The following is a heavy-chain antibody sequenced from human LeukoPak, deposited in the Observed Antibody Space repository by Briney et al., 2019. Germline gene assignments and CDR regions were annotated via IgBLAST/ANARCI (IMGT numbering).Heavy chain of an antibody. CDR3: AKDLSMGYCSGGSCGGIDY. CDR2: IRYDGSNK. D-gene: IGHD2-15*01. J-gene: IGHJ4*02. Sequence: PGGSLRLSCAASGFTVCSYGLHWVRQAPGKGLEWVAFIRYDGSNKYYADSVKGRFTISRDNSKNTLYLQMNSLRAEDTAVYYCAKDLSMGYCSGGSCGGIDYWGQGTLVTVCS. CDR1: GFTVCSYG. V-gene: IGHV3-30*02.